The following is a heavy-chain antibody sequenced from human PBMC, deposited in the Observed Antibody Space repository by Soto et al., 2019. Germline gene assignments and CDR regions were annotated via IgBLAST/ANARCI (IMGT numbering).Heavy chain of an antibody. CDR1: GGTFSSYA. J-gene: IGHJ6*02. Sequence: SVKVSCKASGGTFSSYAISWVRQAPGQGLEWMGGIIPIFGTANYAQKFQGRVTITADESTSTAYMELSSLRSEDTAVYYCARGHGSIAARPGYYGMDVWGQGT. CDR3: ARGHGSIAARPGYYGMDV. D-gene: IGHD6-6*01. V-gene: IGHV1-69*13. CDR2: IIPIFGTA.